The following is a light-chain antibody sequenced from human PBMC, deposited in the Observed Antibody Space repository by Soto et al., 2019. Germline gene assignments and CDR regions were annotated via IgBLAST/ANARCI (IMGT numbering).Light chain of an antibody. CDR1: SSDVGSYNL. V-gene: IGLV2-23*01. Sequence: QSALTQPASVSGSPGQSITISCTGTSSDVGSYNLVSWYQQHPGKAPKLMIYEGSKRPSGVFNRFSGSKSGNTASLTISGLQAEDEADYYCCSYAGSSTYVVFGGGTKLTVL. CDR2: EGS. J-gene: IGLJ2*01. CDR3: CSYAGSSTYVV.